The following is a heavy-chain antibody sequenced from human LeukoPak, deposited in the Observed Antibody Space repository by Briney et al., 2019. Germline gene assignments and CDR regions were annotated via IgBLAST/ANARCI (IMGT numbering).Heavy chain of an antibody. Sequence: ASVKLSFKSSGYTFTGSYIHWVRQALGQRLEWLGWINPTSGGTNYAQKSQGRVTITRDTSIRTAYMELSRLRSDDTAVYYCARGATGYLFWFDPWGQGTQLTVSS. J-gene: IGHJ5*02. CDR2: INPTSGGT. CDR1: GYTFTGSY. CDR3: ARGATGYLFWFDP. D-gene: IGHD3-9*01. V-gene: IGHV1-2*02.